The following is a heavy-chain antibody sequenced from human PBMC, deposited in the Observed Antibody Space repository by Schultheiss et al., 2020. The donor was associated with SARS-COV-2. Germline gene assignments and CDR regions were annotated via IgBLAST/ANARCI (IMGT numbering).Heavy chain of an antibody. CDR1: GGSISSYY. Sequence: SQTLSLTCTVSGGSISSYYWSWIRQPAGKGLEWIGRIYTSGSTNYNPSLKSRVTMSVDTSKNQFSLKLSSVTAADTAVYYCARVRPSDYGDYVYWYFDLWGRGTLVTVSS. V-gene: IGHV4-4*07. J-gene: IGHJ2*01. CDR3: ARVRPSDYGDYVYWYFDL. D-gene: IGHD4-17*01. CDR2: IYTSGST.